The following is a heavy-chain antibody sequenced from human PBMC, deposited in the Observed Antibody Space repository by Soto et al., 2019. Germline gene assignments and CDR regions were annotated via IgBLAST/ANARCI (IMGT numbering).Heavy chain of an antibody. V-gene: IGHV3-7*05. CDR1: GFTFSNEW. Sequence: EVQLVESGGGLVQPGGSLRLSCVASGFTFSNEWMAWVRQAPGGGLEWVANIKEDGSEAHYVDTVKGRFTISRDNAKTSLYLQMNSLRAEDTAVYYFARPRYYGNYPAWGQGSLVTVSS. CDR2: IKEDGSEA. D-gene: IGHD3-10*01. J-gene: IGHJ1*01. CDR3: ARPRYYGNYPA.